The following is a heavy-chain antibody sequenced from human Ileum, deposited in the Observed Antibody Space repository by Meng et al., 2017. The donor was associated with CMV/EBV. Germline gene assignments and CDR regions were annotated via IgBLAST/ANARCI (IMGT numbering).Heavy chain of an antibody. CDR1: GDTFNNYA. CDR2: IVPIVTRT. V-gene: IGHV1-69*06. CDR3: ATGGAAQSSTNRNHFDY. D-gene: IGHD1-26*01. J-gene: IGHJ4*02. Sequence: VKVSCKVSGDTFNNYAISWVRQAPGQGLEWVGGIVPIVTRTNYAQKFQGRVTITADKSTSTAYMELSSLRSEDTAVYFCATGGAAQSSTNRNHFDYWGQGTLVTVSS.